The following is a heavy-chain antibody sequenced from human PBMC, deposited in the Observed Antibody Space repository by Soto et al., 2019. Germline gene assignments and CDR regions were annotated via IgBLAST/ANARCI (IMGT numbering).Heavy chain of an antibody. D-gene: IGHD3-9*01. CDR2: IIPMFVTT. CDR1: GGTSSRYA. V-gene: IGHV1-69*13. CDR3: ARQPTYYDILTGYYGSWFDP. J-gene: IGHJ5*02. Sequence: SVKVSCKASGGTSSRYAISWVRQAPGQGLELMGGIIPMFVTTNYAQKFQGRVTITADESTSTAYMELSSLRSDDTAVYYCARQPTYYDILTGYYGSWFDPWGQGTLVTVSS.